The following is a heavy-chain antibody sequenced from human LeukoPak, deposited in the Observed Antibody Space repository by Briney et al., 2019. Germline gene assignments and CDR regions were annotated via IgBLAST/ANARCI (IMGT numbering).Heavy chain of an antibody. D-gene: IGHD1-7*01. Sequence: GGSLRLSCAASGFTVSSNDMSWVRQAPGKGLEWVSIIYTSGSTYYADSVKGRFTISRDNSKNTLYLQMNSLRAEDTAVHYCARIWNYGYWGQGTLVTVSS. CDR2: IYTSGST. V-gene: IGHV3-53*01. CDR1: GFTVSSND. CDR3: ARIWNYGY. J-gene: IGHJ4*02.